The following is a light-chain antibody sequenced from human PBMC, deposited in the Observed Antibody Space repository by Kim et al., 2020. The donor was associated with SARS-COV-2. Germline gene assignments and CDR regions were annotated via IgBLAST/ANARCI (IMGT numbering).Light chain of an antibody. V-gene: IGLV3-1*01. Sequence: SVSPGQTASITCSGDELGDKYASWYQQKPGQSPVLVIYQDRKRPSGIPERFSGSNSGNTATLTISGTQAMDEADYYCQAWDRSTVVFGGGTKLTVL. CDR1: ELGDKY. J-gene: IGLJ3*02. CDR2: QDR. CDR3: QAWDRSTVV.